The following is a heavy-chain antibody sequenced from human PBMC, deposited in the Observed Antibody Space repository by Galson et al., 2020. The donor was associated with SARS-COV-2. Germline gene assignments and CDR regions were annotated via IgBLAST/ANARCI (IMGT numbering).Heavy chain of an antibody. CDR1: GYTFTGYY. V-gene: IGHV1-2*02. CDR2: TNPNNGGT. CDR3: ARLAGALRPGDLSLNT. D-gene: IGHD3-16*02. Sequence: ASVKVSCKASGYTFTGYYLHWVRQAPGQGLEWMGRTNPNNGGTDYAQKLQGRVTMTRDTSISTAYMELSSLRSDDTAVYYCARLAGALRPGDLSLNTGGQGTLVTVAA. J-gene: IGHJ4*02.